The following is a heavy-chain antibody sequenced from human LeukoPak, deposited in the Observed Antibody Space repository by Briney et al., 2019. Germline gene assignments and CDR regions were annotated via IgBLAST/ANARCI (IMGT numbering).Heavy chain of an antibody. CDR1: GFTFSNYW. CDR3: ARLTKQRNNDY. Sequence: GGSLRLSCAASGFTFSNYWMTWVRQAPGKGLEWVANIKQDGSERYYVDSVKGRFTISRDNAKNLLYLQMNSLRAEDTAVYYCARLTKQRNNDYWGQGTLVTVSS. D-gene: IGHD6-25*01. CDR2: IKQDGSER. V-gene: IGHV3-7*01. J-gene: IGHJ4*02.